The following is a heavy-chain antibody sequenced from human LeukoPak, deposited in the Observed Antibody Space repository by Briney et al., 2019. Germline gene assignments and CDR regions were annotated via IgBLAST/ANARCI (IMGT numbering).Heavy chain of an antibody. J-gene: IGHJ4*02. Sequence: SETLSLTCTVSGYSISSGYYWGWIRQPPGEGLEWIGSIYHSGSTYYNPSLKSRVTISVDTSKNQFSLKLSSVTAADTAVYYCARAQSMVIFDYWGQGTLVTVSS. V-gene: IGHV4-38-2*02. CDR2: IYHSGST. CDR1: GYSISSGYY. CDR3: ARAQSMVIFDY. D-gene: IGHD3-10*01.